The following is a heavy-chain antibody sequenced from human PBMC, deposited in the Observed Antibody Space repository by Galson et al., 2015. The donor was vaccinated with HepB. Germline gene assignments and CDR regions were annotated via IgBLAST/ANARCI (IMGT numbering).Heavy chain of an antibody. CDR3: AKGIGTAHVEYFDY. D-gene: IGHD1-1*01. CDR1: GFTFSNYA. CDR2: ISGGGFST. Sequence: SLRLSCAASGFTFSNYAMSWVRRAPGKGLEWVSGISGGGFSTYYADSVKGRFTISRDNSKNTMYLQMNSLRAEDTAGYYCAKGIGTAHVEYFDYWGQGTLVIVSS. J-gene: IGHJ4*02. V-gene: IGHV3-23*01.